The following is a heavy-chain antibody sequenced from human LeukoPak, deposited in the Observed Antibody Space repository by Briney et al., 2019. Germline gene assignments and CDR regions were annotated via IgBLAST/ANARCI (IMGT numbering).Heavy chain of an antibody. CDR1: GDNVSTSSVA. D-gene: IGHD1-1*01. CDR3: ARYNWNGGRAFDV. J-gene: IGHJ3*01. CDR2: TYYRSKWNN. Sequence: SQTLSLTCAISGDNVSTSSVAWNWIRQSPSRSLEWLGRTYYRSKWNNDYAVSVKSRIIINPDTSKNQFSLQLNSVTPEDTAVYYCARYNWNGGRAFDVWGQGTMVTVSS. V-gene: IGHV6-1*01.